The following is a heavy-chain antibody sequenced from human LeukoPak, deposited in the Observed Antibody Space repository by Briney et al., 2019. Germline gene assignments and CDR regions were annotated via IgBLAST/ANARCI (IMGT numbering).Heavy chain of an antibody. V-gene: IGHV3-74*01. D-gene: IGHD4-17*01. Sequence: GGSLRLSCAASGFTFSSYWMHWVRQAPGKGLVWVSRINSDGSSTSYADSVKGRFTISRDNAKNTLYLQMNSLRAEDTAVYYCARAPTVTTGGYYYGMDVWGQGTTVTVSS. CDR3: ARAPTVTTGGYYYGMDV. J-gene: IGHJ6*02. CDR2: INSDGSST. CDR1: GFTFSSYW.